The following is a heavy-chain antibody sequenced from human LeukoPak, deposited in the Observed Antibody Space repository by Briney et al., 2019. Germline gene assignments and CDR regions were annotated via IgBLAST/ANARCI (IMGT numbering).Heavy chain of an antibody. CDR2: FDPEDGET. CDR3: ATFIAAARTLIQEYYFDY. J-gene: IGHJ4*02. Sequence: ASVKVSCKVSGYTLTELSMHWVRQAPGKGLEWMGGFDPEDGETIYAQKFQGRVTMTEDTSTDTAYMELSSLRSGDTAVYYCATFIAAARTLIQEYYFDYWGQGTLVTVSS. D-gene: IGHD6-13*01. V-gene: IGHV1-24*01. CDR1: GYTLTELS.